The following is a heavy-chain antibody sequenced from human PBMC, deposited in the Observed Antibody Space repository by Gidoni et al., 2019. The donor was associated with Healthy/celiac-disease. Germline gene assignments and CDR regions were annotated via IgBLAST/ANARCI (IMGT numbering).Heavy chain of an antibody. CDR3: ARWVWVVAAFDI. Sequence: EVQLVESGGGLVQPGRSLRLSCAASGLPFSSYEMNWVRKAPGKGLEWVSYISSSGSTIYYADSVKGRFTISRDNAKNSLYLQMNSLRAEDTAVYYCARWVWVVAAFDIWGQGTMVTVSS. CDR1: GLPFSSYE. CDR2: ISSSGSTI. V-gene: IGHV3-48*03. J-gene: IGHJ3*02. D-gene: IGHD2-15*01.